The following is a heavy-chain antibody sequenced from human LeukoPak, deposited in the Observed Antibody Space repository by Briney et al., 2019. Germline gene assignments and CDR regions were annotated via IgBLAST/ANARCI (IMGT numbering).Heavy chain of an antibody. CDR2: IYPRDGST. J-gene: IGHJ4*02. CDR3: ARDLEGFDY. Sequence: ASVKVSCKVSGYSFTSNYIHWVRQAPGQGLEWMGMIYPRDGSTSYAQRFQDRVTVTRDTSTSTVHMELSGLRSEDTAVYYCARDLEGFDYWGQGTLVTVSS. V-gene: IGHV1-46*01. CDR1: GYSFTSNY.